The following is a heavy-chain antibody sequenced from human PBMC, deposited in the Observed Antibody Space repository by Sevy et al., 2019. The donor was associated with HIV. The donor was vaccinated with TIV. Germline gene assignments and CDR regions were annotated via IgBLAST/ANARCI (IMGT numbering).Heavy chain of an antibody. CDR3: ITDPGYSGYDEEVINYYYYGMDV. CDR2: IKSKTDGGTT. CDR1: GFTFTSAW. J-gene: IGHJ6*02. V-gene: IGHV3-15*01. Sequence: GGSLRLSCAASGFTFTSAWMSWVRQAPGKGLEWVGRIKSKTDGGTTDYAAPVKGRFTMSREDSKNTLYLQMNSLKTEDTAVYYCITDPGYSGYDEEVINYYYYGMDVWGQGTTVTVSS. D-gene: IGHD5-12*01.